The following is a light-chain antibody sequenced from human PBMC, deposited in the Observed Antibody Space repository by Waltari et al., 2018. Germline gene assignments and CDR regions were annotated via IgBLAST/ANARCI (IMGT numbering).Light chain of an antibody. CDR3: MQARQTPWT. CDR1: QSLLHSNGYTF. CDR2: LVS. Sequence: DIVMTQSPLSLPVSPGETASISCTSSQSLLHSNGYTFLDWYLQKPGQSPQLLIYLVSNRASGVPDRFSGSGSGTDFTLKISRVEAEDVGVYYCMQARQTPWTFGQGTKVEIK. V-gene: IGKV2-28*01. J-gene: IGKJ1*01.